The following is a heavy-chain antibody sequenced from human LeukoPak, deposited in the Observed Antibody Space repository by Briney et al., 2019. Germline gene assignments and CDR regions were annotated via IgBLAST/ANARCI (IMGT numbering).Heavy chain of an antibody. Sequence: SETLSLTCAVYGGSFSGYYWSWIRQPPGKGPEWIGEINHSGSTNYNPSLKSRVTISVDTSKNQFSLKLSSVTAADTAVYYCAKSRRDYYYYYYMDVWGKGTTVTVSS. CDR1: GGSFSGYY. CDR3: AKSRRDYYYYYYMDV. V-gene: IGHV4-34*01. CDR2: INHSGST. J-gene: IGHJ6*03.